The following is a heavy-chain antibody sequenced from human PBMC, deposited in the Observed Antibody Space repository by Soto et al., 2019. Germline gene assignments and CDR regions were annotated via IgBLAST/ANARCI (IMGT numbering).Heavy chain of an antibody. D-gene: IGHD2-2*01. CDR3: AKVTGYCSSTSCRIDYYYYYDMDV. V-gene: IGHV3-30*18. CDR1: GFTFSSYG. Sequence: GGSLRLSCAASGFTFSSYGMHWVRQAPGKGLEWVAVISYDGSHKYYADSVKGRFTISRDNSKNTLYLQMNSLRAEDTAVYYCAKVTGYCSSTSCRIDYYYYYDMDVWGKGSKGTVSS. CDR2: ISYDGSHK. J-gene: IGHJ6*04.